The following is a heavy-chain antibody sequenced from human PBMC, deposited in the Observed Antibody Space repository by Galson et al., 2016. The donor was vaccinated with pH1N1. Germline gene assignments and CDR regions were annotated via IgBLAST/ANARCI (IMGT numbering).Heavy chain of an antibody. J-gene: IGHJ6*02. V-gene: IGHV3-64*02. CDR1: GFSFSSYA. CDR3: ARSFAVGARSYYAMDV. D-gene: IGHD1-26*01. Sequence: SLRLSCAASGFSFSSYAMHWVRQAPGKGLEYVSAISNNGGTTYYADSVKGRFTISRANSKNTLYLQMGSLRAEDMAVYYCARSFAVGARSYYAMDVWGQGTTVSVSS. CDR2: ISNNGGTT.